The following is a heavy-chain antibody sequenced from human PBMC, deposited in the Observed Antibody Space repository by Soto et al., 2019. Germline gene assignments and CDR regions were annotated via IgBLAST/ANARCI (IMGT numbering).Heavy chain of an antibody. CDR3: ARPGHGSSVFDDFWSGYYSVDV. J-gene: IGHJ6*04. D-gene: IGHD3-3*01. Sequence: QLQLQESGPGLVKPSETLSLTCTVSGGSISSSSYYWGWIRQPPGKGLEWIGSIYYSGSTYYNPCLKSRVTISVDTSKNQCSLKLSSVTAADTAVYYCARPGHGSSVFDDFWSGYYSVDVWGKGTTVTVSS. CDR1: GGSISSSSYY. CDR2: IYYSGST. V-gene: IGHV4-39*01.